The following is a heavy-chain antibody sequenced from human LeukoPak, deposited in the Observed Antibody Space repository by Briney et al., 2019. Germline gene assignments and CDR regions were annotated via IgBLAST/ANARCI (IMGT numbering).Heavy chain of an antibody. J-gene: IGHJ3*02. CDR3: AKDPNGDYVGAFDS. CDR1: GFTFSNYA. Sequence: GGSLRLSCAASGFTFSNYALIWVRQAPERELQWVSAITGSGAGTYYEDSVKGRFTISRDNSKNTLYLQMNSLRAEDTAIYYCAKDPNGDYVGAFDSWGQGTMVTVSS. V-gene: IGHV3-23*01. CDR2: ITGSGAGT. D-gene: IGHD4-17*01.